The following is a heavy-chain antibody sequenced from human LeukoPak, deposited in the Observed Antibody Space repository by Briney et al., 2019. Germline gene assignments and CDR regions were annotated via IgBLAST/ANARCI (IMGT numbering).Heavy chain of an antibody. CDR3: AREGGAKDAFDI. CDR1: GFTFSSYG. J-gene: IGHJ3*02. CDR2: IWYDGSNK. D-gene: IGHD1-26*01. Sequence: GGSLRLSCAASGFTFSSYGMHWVRQAPGKGLEWVAVIWYDGSNKYYADSVKGRLTISRDNSKNTLYLQMNSLRAEDTAVYYCAREGGAKDAFDIWGQGTMVTVSS. V-gene: IGHV3-33*01.